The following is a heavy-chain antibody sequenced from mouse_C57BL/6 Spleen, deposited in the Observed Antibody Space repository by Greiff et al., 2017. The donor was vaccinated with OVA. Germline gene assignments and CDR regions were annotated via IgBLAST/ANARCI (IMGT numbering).Heavy chain of an antibody. CDR3: ARIPGVGRYWYFDV. Sequence: QVQLKESGPGILQPSQTLSLTCSFSGFSLSTFGMGVGWIRQPSGKGLEWLAHIWWDDDKYYNPALKSRLTISKDTSKNQVFLKIANVDTADTATDYCARIPGVGRYWYFDVWGTGTTVTVSS. CDR2: IWWDDDK. CDR1: GFSLSTFGMG. D-gene: IGHD4-1*01. J-gene: IGHJ1*03. V-gene: IGHV8-8*01.